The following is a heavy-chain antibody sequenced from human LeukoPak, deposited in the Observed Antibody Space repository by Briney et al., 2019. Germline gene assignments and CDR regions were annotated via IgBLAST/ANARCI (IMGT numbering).Heavy chain of an antibody. CDR2: IIPIFGTA. Sequence: SVKVSCKASGDTFSSYAISWVRQAPGQGLEWMGGIIPIFGTANYAQKFQGRVTITADESTSTAYMELSSLRSEDTAVYYCAREGSAGTWYFDLWGRGTLVTVSS. J-gene: IGHJ2*01. D-gene: IGHD6-13*01. CDR3: AREGSAGTWYFDL. CDR1: GDTFSSYA. V-gene: IGHV1-69*13.